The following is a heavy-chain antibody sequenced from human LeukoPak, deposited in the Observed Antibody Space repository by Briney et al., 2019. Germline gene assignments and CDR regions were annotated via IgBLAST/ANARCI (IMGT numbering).Heavy chain of an antibody. Sequence: GGSLRLSCATSGFTFSGSAMHWVRQAPGKGLEWVARLVYDERSDYANSVKGRFSISRDNSKNTLFLDMSDLRVEDTAVYYCARDLSAAFDFWGQGVLVTVSS. CDR1: GFTFSGSA. J-gene: IGHJ4*02. D-gene: IGHD6-19*01. CDR3: ARDLSAAFDF. CDR2: LVYDERS. V-gene: IGHV3-30*04.